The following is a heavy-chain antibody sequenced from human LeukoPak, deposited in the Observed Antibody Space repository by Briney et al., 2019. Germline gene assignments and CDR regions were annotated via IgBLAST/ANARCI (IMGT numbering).Heavy chain of an antibody. Sequence: ASVKVSCKASGYTFTSYDINWVRQATRQGLEWMGWMNPNSGKKGYAQKFQGRVTITRNTSISTAYMELSSLTSEDTAVYYYARASYCSSTSCYTSWDVWAKGPRSPSPQ. D-gene: IGHD2-2*02. CDR2: MNPNSGKK. V-gene: IGHV1-8*03. CDR1: GYTFTSYD. J-gene: IGHJ6*04. CDR3: ARASYCSSTSCYTSWDV.